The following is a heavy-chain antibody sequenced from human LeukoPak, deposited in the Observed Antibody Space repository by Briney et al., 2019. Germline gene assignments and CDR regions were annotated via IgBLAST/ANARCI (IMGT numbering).Heavy chain of an antibody. D-gene: IGHD2/OR15-2a*01. V-gene: IGHV3-7*05. CDR2: INQDESEK. Sequence: GGSLRLSCAASGFTFNTYWINWVRQAPGKGLEWLASINQDESEKYYVDSVKGRFTISRDNAKNSLYLQMNSLRAEDTAVYYCTTFYTRLTDYWGQGTPVT. J-gene: IGHJ4*02. CDR3: TTFYTRLTDY. CDR1: GFTFNTYW.